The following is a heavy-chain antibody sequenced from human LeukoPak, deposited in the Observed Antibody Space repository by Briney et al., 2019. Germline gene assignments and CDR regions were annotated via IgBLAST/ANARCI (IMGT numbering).Heavy chain of an antibody. J-gene: IGHJ4*02. D-gene: IGHD3-22*01. V-gene: IGHV3-48*03. CDR1: GFTFSNYE. CDR3: AREQSSSGYYPLDY. CDR2: ISSSGSLI. Sequence: PGGPLRLSCAASGFTFSNYEMNWVRQAPGKGLEWVSYISSSGSLIYADSVKGRFTISRDNAKNSLYLQMNSLRAEDTAVYYCAREQSSSGYYPLDYWGQGTLVTVSS.